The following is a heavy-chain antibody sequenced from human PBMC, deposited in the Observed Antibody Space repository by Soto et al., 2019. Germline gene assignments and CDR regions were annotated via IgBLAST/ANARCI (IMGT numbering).Heavy chain of an antibody. D-gene: IGHD6-13*01. Sequence: QVQLVQSGAEVKKPGASVKVSCKASGYTFTSYAMHWVRQAPGQRLEWMGWINAGNGNTKYSQKFQGRVTITRDTSASTAYMELSSLRSEYTAVDYCARESSSSWYWSRPYYFDYWGQGTLVTFCS. J-gene: IGHJ4*02. CDR2: INAGNGNT. V-gene: IGHV1-3*01. CDR3: ARESSSSWYWSRPYYFDY. CDR1: GYTFTSYA.